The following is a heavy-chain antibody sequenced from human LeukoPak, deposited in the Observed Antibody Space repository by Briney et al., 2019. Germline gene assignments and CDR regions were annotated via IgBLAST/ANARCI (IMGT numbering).Heavy chain of an antibody. J-gene: IGHJ5*02. D-gene: IGHD2-21*01. CDR1: GASISSHF. CDR3: ARGDIVVGGGRNWFDP. Sequence: SETLSLTCTVSGASISSHFCGWIRQPAGKGLEWIGRVSTSGSANYNPSLKSRITMSVDTSKNQFSLNLSSVTAADTAVYYCARGDIVVGGGRNWFDPWGQGVMVTVSS. V-gene: IGHV4-4*07. CDR2: VSTSGSA.